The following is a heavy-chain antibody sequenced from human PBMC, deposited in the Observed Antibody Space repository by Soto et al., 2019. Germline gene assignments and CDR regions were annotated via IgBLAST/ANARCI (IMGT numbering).Heavy chain of an antibody. Sequence: QVQLVQSGAEVKKPGSSVKVSCKASGGTFSSYAISWARQAPGQGLEWMGGIIPIFGTANYAQKFQGRVTITADESTSTAYMELSSLRSEDTAVYYCARTAYDFWSGYYHYYYYYGMDVWGQGTTVTVSS. CDR3: ARTAYDFWSGYYHYYYYYGMDV. D-gene: IGHD3-3*01. CDR1: GGTFSSYA. V-gene: IGHV1-69*01. CDR2: IIPIFGTA. J-gene: IGHJ6*02.